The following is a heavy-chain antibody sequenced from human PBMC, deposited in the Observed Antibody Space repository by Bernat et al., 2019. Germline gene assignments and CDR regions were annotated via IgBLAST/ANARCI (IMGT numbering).Heavy chain of an antibody. J-gene: IGHJ3*02. CDR3: TTGEWPRLPDAFDI. CDR2: IKSKTDGGTT. Sequence: EVQLVESGGGLVKPGGSLRLSCAASGFTFSNAWMNWVRQAPGKGLEWVGRIKSKTDGGTTDYAAPVKGRFTISRDDSKNTLYLQMNSLKTEDTAVYYCTTGEWPRLPDAFDIWGQGTMVTVSS. V-gene: IGHV3-15*07. CDR1: GFTFSNAW. D-gene: IGHD5-12*01.